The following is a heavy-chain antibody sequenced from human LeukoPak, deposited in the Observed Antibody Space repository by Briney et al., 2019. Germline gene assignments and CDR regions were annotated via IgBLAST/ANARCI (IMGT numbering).Heavy chain of an antibody. D-gene: IGHD3-22*01. J-gene: IGHJ5*02. Sequence: ASVKVSCKASGYTFTGYYMHWVRQAPGQGLEWMGLINPNSGGTNYAQKFQGRVTMTRDTSISTAYMELSRLRSDDTAVYYCARGARYFYDTSHPFDPWGQGTLVTVSS. CDR2: INPNSGGT. CDR1: GYTFTGYY. V-gene: IGHV1-2*02. CDR3: ARGARYFYDTSHPFDP.